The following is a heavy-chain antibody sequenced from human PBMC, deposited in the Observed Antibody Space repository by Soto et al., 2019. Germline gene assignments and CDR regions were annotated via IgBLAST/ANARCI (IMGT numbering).Heavy chain of an antibody. Sequence: PGGSLRLSCAASGFTVSSNYMSWVRQAPGKGLEWVSVIYSGGSTYYADSVKGRFTISRDNSKNTLYLQMNSLRAEDTAVYYCARDLGSSSGWSPESYYYYSGMDVWGQGTTVTVSS. V-gene: IGHV3-53*01. D-gene: IGHD6-19*01. J-gene: IGHJ6*02. CDR3: ARDLGSSSGWSPESYYYYSGMDV. CDR1: GFTVSSNY. CDR2: IYSGGST.